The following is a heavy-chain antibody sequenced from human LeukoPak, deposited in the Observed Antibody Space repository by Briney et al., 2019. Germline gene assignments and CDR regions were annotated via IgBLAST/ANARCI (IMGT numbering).Heavy chain of an antibody. CDR2: ISGSGGST. V-gene: IGHV3-23*01. D-gene: IGHD4-23*01. CDR3: ARGTPPRDH. Sequence: GGSLRLSCAASGITFSSYVMTWVRQAPGKGLEWVSAISGSGGSTYYADSVKGRFTISRDNAENSLYLQMNSLRAEDTALYFCARGTPPRDHWGQGTLVTVSS. J-gene: IGHJ4*02. CDR1: GITFSSYV.